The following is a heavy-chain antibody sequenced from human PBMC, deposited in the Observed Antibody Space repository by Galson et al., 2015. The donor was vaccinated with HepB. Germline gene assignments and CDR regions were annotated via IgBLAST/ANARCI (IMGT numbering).Heavy chain of an antibody. J-gene: IGHJ6*03. V-gene: IGHV3-21*01. CDR2: ISSSSSYI. CDR3: AREGSTFYYMDV. CDR1: GFTFSSYS. Sequence: SLRLSCAASGFTFSSYSMNWVRQAPGKGLEWVSSISSSSSYIYYADSVKGRFTISRDNAKNSLYLQMNSLRAEDTAVYYCAREGSTFYYMDVWGKGTTVTVSS.